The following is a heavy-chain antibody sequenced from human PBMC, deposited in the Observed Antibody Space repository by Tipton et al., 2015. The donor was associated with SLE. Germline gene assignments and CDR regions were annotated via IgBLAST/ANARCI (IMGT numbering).Heavy chain of an antibody. CDR2: IYHSESP. D-gene: IGHD1-7*01. Sequence: GLVKPSGTLSLTCAVSGGSIISSSWWSWVRQPPGKGLEWIGDIYHSESPNYNPSLKSRVTISGDTSKNQFSLKVNSVTAADTAVYHCTRVPRYNWNYIADWGQGTLVSVSS. CDR3: TRVPRYNWNYIAD. V-gene: IGHV4-4*02. J-gene: IGHJ4*02. CDR1: GGSIISSSW.